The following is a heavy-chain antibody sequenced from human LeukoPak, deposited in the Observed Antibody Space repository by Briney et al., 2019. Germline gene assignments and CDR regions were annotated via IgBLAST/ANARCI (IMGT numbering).Heavy chain of an antibody. CDR2: ISSNGGST. CDR1: GFTFSSYA. CDR3: ASLPGGRTAALEFDL. J-gene: IGHJ2*01. V-gene: IGHV3-64*01. Sequence: GGSLRLSCAASGFTFSSYAMHWVRQAPGKGLEYVSAISSNGGSTYYANSVKGRFTISRDNSKNTLYLQMGSLRAEDTAVYYCASLPGGRTAALEFDLRGRGTLVTVSS. D-gene: IGHD6-13*01.